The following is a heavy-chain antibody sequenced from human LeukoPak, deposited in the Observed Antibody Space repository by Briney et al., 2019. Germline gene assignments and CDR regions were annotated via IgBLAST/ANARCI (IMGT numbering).Heavy chain of an antibody. J-gene: IGHJ4*02. CDR2: MFHSGST. CDR1: GYSISSGYY. V-gene: IGHV4-38-2*02. D-gene: IGHD1-20*01. CDR3: ARVRYNWNRDFDY. Sequence: SETLSLTCTVSGYSISSGYYWGWIRQPPGKGLEWIGSMFHSGSTYYNPSLKSRVTMPVDTSKNQFSLKLSSVTAADTAVYYCARVRYNWNRDFDYWGQGTLVTVSS.